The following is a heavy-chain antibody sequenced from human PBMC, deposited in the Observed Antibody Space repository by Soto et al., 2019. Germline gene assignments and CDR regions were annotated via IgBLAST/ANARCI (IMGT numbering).Heavy chain of an antibody. CDR1: GASISSSNW. V-gene: IGHV4-4*02. J-gene: IGHJ3*02. Sequence: ETLSLACAVSGASISSSNWWGWVRQPPGKGLEWIGEIYHSGSTNYNPSLKSRVTISVDKSKNQFSLKLSSVTAADTAVYYCARGQYSSVRAFDIWGQGTMVTV. D-gene: IGHD6-19*01. CDR3: ARGQYSSVRAFDI. CDR2: IYHSGST.